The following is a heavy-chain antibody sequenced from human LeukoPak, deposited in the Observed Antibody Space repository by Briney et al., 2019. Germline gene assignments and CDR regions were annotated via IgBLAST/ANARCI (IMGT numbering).Heavy chain of an antibody. Sequence: GASVKVSCKASGYTFTGYYMHWVRQAPGQGLEWMGWINPNSGGTNYAQKFQGRVTMTRDTSISTAYMELSRLRSDDTAVYYCARGNLRGDYVFDYWGQGTRVTVSS. D-gene: IGHD4-17*01. CDR3: ARGNLRGDYVFDY. V-gene: IGHV1-2*02. CDR1: GYTFTGYY. J-gene: IGHJ4*02. CDR2: INPNSGGT.